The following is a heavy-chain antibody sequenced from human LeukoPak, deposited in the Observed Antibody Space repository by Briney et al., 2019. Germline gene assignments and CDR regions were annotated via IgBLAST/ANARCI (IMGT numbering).Heavy chain of an antibody. CDR2: ISAYNGNT. D-gene: IGHD3-22*01. J-gene: IGHJ4*02. V-gene: IGHV1-18*01. CDR3: ARGGGYDSSGYAFDY. CDR1: GYTFTSYG. Sequence: RRASVKVSCKASGYTFTSYGISWVRQAPGQGLEWMGWISAYNGNTNYAQKLQGRVTMTTDTSTSTAYMELRSLRSDDTAVYYCARGGGYDSSGYAFDYWGQGTLVTVSS.